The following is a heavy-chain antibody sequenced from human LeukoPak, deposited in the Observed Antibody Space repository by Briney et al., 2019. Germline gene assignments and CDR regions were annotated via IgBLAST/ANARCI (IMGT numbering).Heavy chain of an antibody. D-gene: IGHD3-16*01. CDR3: ARDGVSTTFSGFDY. Sequence: GGSLRLSCAASGFTFSSYWISWVRQAPGKGLEWVANIKQDGSEKYYVDSVKGRFTISRDNAKNSLYLQMNSLRAEDTAVYYCARDGVSTTFSGFDYWGQGTLVTVSS. J-gene: IGHJ4*02. CDR2: IKQDGSEK. CDR1: GFTFSSYW. V-gene: IGHV3-7*01.